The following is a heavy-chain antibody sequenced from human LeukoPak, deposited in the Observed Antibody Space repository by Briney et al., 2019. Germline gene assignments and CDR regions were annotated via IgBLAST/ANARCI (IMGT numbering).Heavy chain of an antibody. D-gene: IGHD4-17*01. CDR1: GGSISNYY. J-gene: IGHJ3*02. Sequence: PSETLSLTCTVSGGSISNYYWSWIRQPPGKGLEWIGYIFYSGSTNYNPSLKSRVTISVDTSKNQFSLKLSSLTAADTAVYYCARSRLRLYAFDIWGQGTMVTVSS. CDR3: ARSRLRLYAFDI. CDR2: IFYSGST. V-gene: IGHV4-59*08.